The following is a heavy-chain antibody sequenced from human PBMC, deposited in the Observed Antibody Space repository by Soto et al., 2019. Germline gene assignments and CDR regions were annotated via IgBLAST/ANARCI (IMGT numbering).Heavy chain of an antibody. CDR1: GFTCISYA. CDR2: SSGSGGTT. Sequence: VGSHRHSSTASGFTCISYAMSWVRQPTGKGLEWVSGSSGSGGTTYHADSVKGRFTISRDNSKNTLYLQMNSLRVEDTAVYYCAKEPYSSFVLGTFHYWGQGALVTVSS. CDR3: AKEPYSSFVLGTFHY. V-gene: IGHV3-23*01. J-gene: IGHJ4*02. D-gene: IGHD6-19*01.